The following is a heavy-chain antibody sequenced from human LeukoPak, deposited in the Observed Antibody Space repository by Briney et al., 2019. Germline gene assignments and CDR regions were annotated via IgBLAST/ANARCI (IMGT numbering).Heavy chain of an antibody. J-gene: IGHJ6*03. CDR2: IKQDGSDK. CDR1: GFTFSSYW. D-gene: IGHD1-26*01. CDR3: ARNGGSYYDYYYYMDV. V-gene: IGHV3-7*01. Sequence: PGGSLRLSCAASGFTFSSYWMSWVRQAPGKGLEWVAIIKQDGSDKYYVDSVKGRFAISRENVKNSLYLQMNSLRAEDTAVYYCARNGGSYYDYYYYMDVWGKGTTVTVSS.